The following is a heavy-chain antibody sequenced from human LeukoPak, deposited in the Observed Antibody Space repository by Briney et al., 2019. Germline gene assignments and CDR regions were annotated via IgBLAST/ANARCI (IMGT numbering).Heavy chain of an antibody. CDR2: IYYGGST. Sequence: TLSLTCTLSGGSITSISYGWGWIRQPPGKGLGWIGRIYYGGSTYYNPSLKSPVTISVDASKNQFSLRLSSVTAADTAVYYCARGHHFDYYDSSGYYDAFDIWGQGTMVSVSS. V-gene: IGHV4-39*07. J-gene: IGHJ3*02. CDR1: GGSITSISYG. D-gene: IGHD3-22*01. CDR3: ARGHHFDYYDSSGYYDAFDI.